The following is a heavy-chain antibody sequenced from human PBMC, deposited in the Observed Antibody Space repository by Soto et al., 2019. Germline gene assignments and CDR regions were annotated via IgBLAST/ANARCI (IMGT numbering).Heavy chain of an antibody. J-gene: IGHJ2*01. Sequence: SETLYLTCTVSGDSISSSSYYWVWIRQPPGRGLEWIGSIFYSGTTYYNPSLKSRVTISIDTSKNQFSLKLTSVTAADTAVYYCAKTGPYDILTYWHFDLWGRGTLVTVSS. CDR2: IFYSGTT. CDR1: GDSISSSSYY. CDR3: AKTGPYDILTYWHFDL. D-gene: IGHD3-9*01. V-gene: IGHV4-39*01.